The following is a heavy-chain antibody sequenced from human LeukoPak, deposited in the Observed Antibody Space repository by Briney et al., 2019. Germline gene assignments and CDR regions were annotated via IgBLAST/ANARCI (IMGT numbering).Heavy chain of an antibody. CDR3: ARAIRFDDYSGVLRVGHYYYYMDV. CDR1: GYSISSGYY. CDR2: LYHSGST. Sequence: SETLSLTCTVSGYSISSGYYWGWIRQPPGKGLEWIGSLYHSGSTYSNPSLKSRVTISVDTSKNQFSLKLSSVTAADTAVYYCARAIRFDDYSGVLRVGHYYYYMDVWGKGTTVTVSS. J-gene: IGHJ6*03. V-gene: IGHV4-38-2*02. D-gene: IGHD2-15*01.